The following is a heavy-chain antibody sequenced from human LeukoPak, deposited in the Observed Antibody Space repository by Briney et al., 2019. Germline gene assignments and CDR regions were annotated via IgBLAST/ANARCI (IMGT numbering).Heavy chain of an antibody. V-gene: IGHV4-59*08. J-gene: IGHJ4*02. Sequence: SETLSLTCAVYGGSFSGYYWSWIRQPPGKGLEWIGYIYYSGSTNYNPSLKSRVTISVDTSKNQFSLKLSSVTAADTAVYYCARRAPYRSYYFDYWGQGTLVTVSS. CDR1: GGSFSGYY. CDR2: IYYSGST. CDR3: ARRAPYRSYYFDY. D-gene: IGHD3-16*02.